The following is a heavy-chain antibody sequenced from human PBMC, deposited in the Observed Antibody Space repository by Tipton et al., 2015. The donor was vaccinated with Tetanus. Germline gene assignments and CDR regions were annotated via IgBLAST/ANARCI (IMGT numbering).Heavy chain of an antibody. Sequence: SLRLSCAASGFTFSSYWMSWVRQAPGKGLEWVANIKQDGSEKYYVDSVKGRLTISRDNAKNSLYLQMNSLRAEDTAVYYCARDQPGIAAAGTQYGNWFDPWGQGTLVTVSS. CDR2: IKQDGSEK. D-gene: IGHD6-13*01. V-gene: IGHV3-7*01. J-gene: IGHJ5*02. CDR1: GFTFSSYW. CDR3: ARDQPGIAAAGTQYGNWFDP.